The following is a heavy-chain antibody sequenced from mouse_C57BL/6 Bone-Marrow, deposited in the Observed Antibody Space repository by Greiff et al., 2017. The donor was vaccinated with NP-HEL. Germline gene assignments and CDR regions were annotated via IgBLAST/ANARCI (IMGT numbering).Heavy chain of an antibody. CDR3: ARSGGSSSWYFDV. Sequence: VQLQQPGAELVKPGASVKMSCKASGYTFTSYWITWVKQRPGQGLAWIGDIYPGSGSTNYNEKFKSKATLTVDTSSSTAYMQLSSLTSEDSAVYYCARSGGSSSWYFDVWGTGTTVTVSS. CDR2: IYPGSGST. CDR1: GYTFTSYW. D-gene: IGHD1-1*01. J-gene: IGHJ1*03. V-gene: IGHV1-55*01.